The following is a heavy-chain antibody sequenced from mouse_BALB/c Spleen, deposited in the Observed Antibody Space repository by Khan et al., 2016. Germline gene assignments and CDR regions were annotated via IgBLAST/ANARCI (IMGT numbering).Heavy chain of an antibody. CDR1: GFAFSSYW. CDR2: IYPGDGDT. CDR3: AIGTPFAN. Sequence: VQLQQSGAELVRPGSSVKISCKASGFAFSSYWMNWVKQRPGQGLEWIGQIYPGDGDTNYTGKFKGKATLTADKSSSTAYMQLSSLTSEDSAVYFCAIGTPFANWGQGTLVTVSA. J-gene: IGHJ3*01. V-gene: IGHV1-80*01. D-gene: IGHD2-14*01.